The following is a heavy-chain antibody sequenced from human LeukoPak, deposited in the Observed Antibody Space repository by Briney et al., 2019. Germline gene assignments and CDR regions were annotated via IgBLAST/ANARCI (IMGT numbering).Heavy chain of an antibody. J-gene: IGHJ4*02. CDR1: EFSFSSFD. Sequence: GGSLRLSCKASEFSFSSFDLSWVRQTLGKGLEWVSSLSGDGVTFYADSVKGRFTISRDKSKNTLYLQMKSLRADDTAIYYCAKGPNFGSWRAVDYWGQGSLVTVSS. CDR3: AKGPNFGSWRAVDY. D-gene: IGHD3-10*01. V-gene: IGHV3-23*01. CDR2: LSGDGVT.